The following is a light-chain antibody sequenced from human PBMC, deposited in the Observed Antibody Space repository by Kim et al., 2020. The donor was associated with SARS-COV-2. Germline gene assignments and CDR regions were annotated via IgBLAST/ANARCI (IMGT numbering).Light chain of an antibody. CDR2: GAS. V-gene: IGKV3-20*01. CDR3: QQYGRSSIS. Sequence: EIVLTQSPCTLYLSPGDRATLSCRASQSVSSYLAWYQQKPGQAPRLLIYGASNRASGISDRLSGSGSGTDFTLIISRLEPEDFAVYYCQQYGRSSISFGQGTRLEIK. CDR1: QSVSSY. J-gene: IGKJ5*01.